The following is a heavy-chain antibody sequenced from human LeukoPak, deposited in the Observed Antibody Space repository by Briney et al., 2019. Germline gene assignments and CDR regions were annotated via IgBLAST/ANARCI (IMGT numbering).Heavy chain of an antibody. CDR3: AREGIAAAESWFDP. Sequence: GASVKVSCKASGFTFTSYDMHWVRQAPGQRLEWIGWINPNSGATNYAQKLQGRVTMSRDTSNSTAYMELSRLRSDDTAVYYCAREGIAAAESWFDPWGQGTLVTVSS. J-gene: IGHJ5*02. D-gene: IGHD6-13*01. V-gene: IGHV1-2*02. CDR1: GFTFTSYD. CDR2: INPNSGAT.